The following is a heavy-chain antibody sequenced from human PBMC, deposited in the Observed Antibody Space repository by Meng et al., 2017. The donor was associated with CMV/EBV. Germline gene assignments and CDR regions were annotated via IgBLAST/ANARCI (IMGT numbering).Heavy chain of an antibody. J-gene: IGHJ5*02. Sequence: GGSLRLSCAASGFTFDDYAMHWVRQAPGKGLEWVSGISWNSGSIGYADSVKGRFTISRDNAKNSLYLQMNSLRAEDTALYYCAKGIAAAVPNWIDPWGQGTLVTVSS. CDR3: AKGIAAAVPNWIDP. V-gene: IGHV3-9*01. D-gene: IGHD6-13*01. CDR1: GFTFDDYA. CDR2: ISWNSGSI.